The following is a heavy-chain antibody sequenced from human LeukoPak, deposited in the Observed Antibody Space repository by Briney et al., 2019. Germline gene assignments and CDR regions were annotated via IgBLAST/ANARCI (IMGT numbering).Heavy chain of an antibody. D-gene: IGHD1-1*01. V-gene: IGHV3-21*01. CDR1: CFYFSSYS. Sequence: GSLLLSCGASCFYFSSYSMIWVRQAPGKGLEWVSSINSGSTYMYYSDSVKGRFTISRDNAKNSLHLQMSSLRAEDTAVYFCARVEATTGRNYHYYYMDVWGKGTTVTVSS. J-gene: IGHJ6*03. CDR2: INSGSTYM. CDR3: ARVEATTGRNYHYYYMDV.